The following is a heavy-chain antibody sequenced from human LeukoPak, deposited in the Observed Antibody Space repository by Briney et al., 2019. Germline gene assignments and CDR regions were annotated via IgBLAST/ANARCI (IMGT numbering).Heavy chain of an antibody. J-gene: IGHJ4*02. V-gene: IGHV3-7*01. CDR1: GFTFSSYW. CDR2: IKQDGSEK. CDR3: ARDLGAGQWLALIFDY. Sequence: GGSLRLSCAASGFTFSSYWMSWVRQAPGKGLEWVANIKQDGSEKYYVDSVKVRFTISRDNAKNSLYLQMNSLRAEDTAVYYCARDLGAGQWLALIFDYWGQGTLVTVSS. D-gene: IGHD6-19*01.